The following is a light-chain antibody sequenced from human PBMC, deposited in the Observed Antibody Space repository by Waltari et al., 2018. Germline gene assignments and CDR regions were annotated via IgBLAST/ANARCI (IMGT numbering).Light chain of an antibody. CDR1: RTINDL. V-gene: IGKV1-5*03. Sequence: DVQMTQSPSSLSASVGDRITITCRASRTINDLLAWYQQKPGKAPRRLIQKASIFESGVPSRFSGSGSGTEFTLTISSLQPDDFATYYCQQCNTFSFNFGPGTTVVI. CDR3: QQCNTFSFN. J-gene: IGKJ3*01. CDR2: KAS.